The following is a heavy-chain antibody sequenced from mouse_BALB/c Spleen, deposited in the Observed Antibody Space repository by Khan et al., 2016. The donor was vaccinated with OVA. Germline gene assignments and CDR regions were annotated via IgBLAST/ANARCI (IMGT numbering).Heavy chain of an antibody. J-gene: IGHJ4*01. CDR1: GYTFTSYW. V-gene: IGHV1S41*01. CDR3: ASSNYYGSSLYAMDY. Sequence: DLVKPGASVKLSCKASGYTFTSYWINWIKQRPGQGLEWIGRIAPGSGSTYYNEMFKGKATLTVDTSSSTAYIQLSSLSSEDSAVYFCASSNYYGSSLYAMDYWGQGTSVTVSS. D-gene: IGHD1-1*01. CDR2: IAPGSGST.